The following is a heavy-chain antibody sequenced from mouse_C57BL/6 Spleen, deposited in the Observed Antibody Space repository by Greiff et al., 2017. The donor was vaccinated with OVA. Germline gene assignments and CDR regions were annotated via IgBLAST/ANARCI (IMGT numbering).Heavy chain of an antibody. CDR2: IYPGDGDT. Sequence: VQLQQSGPELVKPGASVKISCKASGYAFSSSWMNWVKQRPGKGLEWIGRIYPGDGDTNYNGKFKGKATLTADKSSSTAYMQLSSLTSEDSAVYFCARSRNWYFDVWGTGTTVTVSS. CDR3: ARSRNWYFDV. D-gene: IGHD1-1*01. CDR1: GYAFSSSW. V-gene: IGHV1-82*01. J-gene: IGHJ1*03.